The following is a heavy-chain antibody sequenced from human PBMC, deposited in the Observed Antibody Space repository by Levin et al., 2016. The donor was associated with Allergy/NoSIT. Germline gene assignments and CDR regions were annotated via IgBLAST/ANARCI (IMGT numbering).Heavy chain of an antibody. CDR2: TRKKAFTYTT. CDR3: ARLTGVLGS. D-gene: IGHD1-14*01. J-gene: IGHJ4*02. V-gene: IGHV3-72*01. Sequence: WIRQPPGKGLEWVGRTRKKAFTYTTEYAASVKGRFTISRDDSKNSLYLQMNSLKTEDTAVYYCARLTGVLGSWGQGTLVTVSS.